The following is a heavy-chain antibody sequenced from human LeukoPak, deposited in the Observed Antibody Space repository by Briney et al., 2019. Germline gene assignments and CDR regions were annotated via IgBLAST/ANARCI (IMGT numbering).Heavy chain of an antibody. CDR1: GYTFTNYG. J-gene: IGHJ4*02. CDR3: VRDRTITMIRGVITQDQFDY. Sequence: GASVKVSCKASGYTFTNYGISWVRQAPGQGLEWMGWISVYNGNTIDAQNLQGRVTMTTDTSTSTAYMELRSLTSDDTAVYYCVRDRTITMIRGVITQDQFDYWGQGTLVTVSS. D-gene: IGHD3-10*01. CDR2: ISVYNGNT. V-gene: IGHV1-18*01.